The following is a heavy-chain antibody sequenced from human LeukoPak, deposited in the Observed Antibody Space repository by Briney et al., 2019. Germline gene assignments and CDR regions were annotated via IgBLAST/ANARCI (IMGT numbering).Heavy chain of an antibody. Sequence: SGGSLRLSCAASGFTFSSYWMSWVRQVPGKGLEWVANIKQDGSEKYYVDSVEGRFTISRDNAKNSLYLQMNSLRAEDTAVYYCARDRGWYRSRMYYFDYWGQGTLVTVSS. CDR3: ARDRGWYRSRMYYFDY. D-gene: IGHD6-13*01. V-gene: IGHV3-7*04. CDR1: GFTFSSYW. CDR2: IKQDGSEK. J-gene: IGHJ4*02.